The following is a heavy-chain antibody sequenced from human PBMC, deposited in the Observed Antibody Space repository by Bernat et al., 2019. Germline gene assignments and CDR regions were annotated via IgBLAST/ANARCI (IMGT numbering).Heavy chain of an antibody. J-gene: IGHJ5*02. CDR2: IHYSGST. CDR3: ARHEDCIGDSCLNWFDP. CDR1: GGSISSSGYY. D-gene: IGHD2-15*01. Sequence: QLQLQESGPGLVKPSETLSLTSTVSGGSISSSGYYWSWVRQPPGKGLEWIGSIHYSGSTYYNPSLKSRVTISVDTSKNQFSLKLSSVTAADTAVYYCARHEDCIGDSCLNWFDPWGQGTLVTVSS. V-gene: IGHV4-39*01.